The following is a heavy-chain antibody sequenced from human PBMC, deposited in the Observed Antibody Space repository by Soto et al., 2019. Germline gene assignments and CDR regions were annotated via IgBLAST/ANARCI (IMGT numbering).Heavy chain of an antibody. D-gene: IGHD4-17*01. V-gene: IGHV4-31*03. CDR1: GGSISTGGYY. J-gene: IGHJ3*02. Sequence: QLLLQESGPGLVKPSQTLSLTCTVSGGSISTGGYYWSWIRQHPGRGLEWIGYIYHSGMTFSNPSLQSRVAISIDTSENQFSLKLSSVTAADTAVYYCATVRWELHDAFDIWGHGTMVSVSS. CDR3: ATVRWELHDAFDI. CDR2: IYHSGMT.